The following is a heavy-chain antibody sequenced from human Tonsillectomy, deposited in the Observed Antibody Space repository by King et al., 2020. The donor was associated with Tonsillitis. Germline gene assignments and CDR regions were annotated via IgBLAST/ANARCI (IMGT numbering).Heavy chain of an antibody. CDR1: GGSISSGGYY. D-gene: IGHD2-15*01. CDR3: ARLALEDRQKAGFLKGSGAFDI. CDR2: IYYSGST. V-gene: IGHV4-31*03. J-gene: IGHJ3*02. Sequence: QLQESGPGLVKPSQTLSLTCTVSGGSISSGGYYWSWIRQHPGKGLEWIGYIYYSGSTYYNPSLKSRVTISVDTSKNQFSLKLSSVTAADTAVYYCARLALEDRQKAGFLKGSGAFDIWGQGTMVTVSS.